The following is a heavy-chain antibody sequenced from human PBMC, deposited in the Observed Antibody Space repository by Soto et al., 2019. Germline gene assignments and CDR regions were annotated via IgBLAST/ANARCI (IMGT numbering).Heavy chain of an antibody. CDR1: GFTFHNYG. D-gene: IGHD6-13*01. J-gene: IGHJ3*01. CDR2: ISNDGSDK. Sequence: ESGGGVVQPGRSLRLSCAASGFTFHNYGMHWVRQAPGKGLEWVATISNDGSDKYYADSVKGRLTISRDNSKNTVYLQMNSLRAEDTAVYYCAKDQGIAASHGIDWGQGTMVTVSS. CDR3: AKDQGIAASHGID. V-gene: IGHV3-30*18.